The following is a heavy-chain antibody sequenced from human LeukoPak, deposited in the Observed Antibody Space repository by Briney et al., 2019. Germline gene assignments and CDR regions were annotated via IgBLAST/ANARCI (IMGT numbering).Heavy chain of an antibody. Sequence: GSLRLSCAASGFTFSSYSMNWVRQPPGKGLEWIGSIYYSGSTYYNPSLKSRVTISVDTSKNQFSLKLSSVTAADTAVYYCARERDGSGSYSYYFDYWGQGTLVTVSS. CDR2: IYYSGST. J-gene: IGHJ4*02. V-gene: IGHV4-39*07. CDR1: GFTFSSYS. D-gene: IGHD3-10*01. CDR3: ARERDGSGSYSYYFDY.